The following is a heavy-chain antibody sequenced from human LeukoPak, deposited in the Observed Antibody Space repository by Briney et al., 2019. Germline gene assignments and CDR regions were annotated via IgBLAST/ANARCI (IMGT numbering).Heavy chain of an antibody. J-gene: IGHJ5*02. CDR2: INPSGGST. CDR1: GYTFTSYY. V-gene: IGHV1-46*01. Sequence: ASVKVSCKASGYTFTSYYMHWVRQAPGQGLEWMGIINPSGGSTSYAQKFQGRVTMTRDMSTSTVYMELSSLRSEDTAVYYCARDQSYYYDSSGYYFPSDPWGQGTLVTVSS. D-gene: IGHD3-22*01. CDR3: ARDQSYYYDSSGYYFPSDP.